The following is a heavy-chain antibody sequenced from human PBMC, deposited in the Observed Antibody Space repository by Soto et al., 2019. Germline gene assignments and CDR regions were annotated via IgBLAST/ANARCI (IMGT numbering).Heavy chain of an antibody. V-gene: IGHV1-58*01. CDR3: AADRGYCTNGVCYGYYYYGMDV. J-gene: IGHJ6*02. D-gene: IGHD2-8*01. CDR2: IVVGSGNT. Sequence: ASVKVSCKASGFTFTSSAVQWVRQARGQRLEWIGWIVVGSGNTNYAQKFQERVTITRDMSTSTAYMELSSLRSEDTAVYYCAADRGYCTNGVCYGYYYYGMDVWGQGTTVTVS. CDR1: GFTFTSSA.